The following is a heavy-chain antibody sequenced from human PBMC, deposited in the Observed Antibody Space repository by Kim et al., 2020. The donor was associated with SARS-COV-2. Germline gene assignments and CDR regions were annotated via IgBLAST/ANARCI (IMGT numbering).Heavy chain of an antibody. Sequence: ASVKVSCKASGYTFTSYAVNWVRQAPGQGLQWMGWINTKTGNPRYAQDFTGRFVFSLDTTVNTTYLQISSLRGEDNAVYYCARAADFTSGPGWYFDLWGRGTLSLSPQ. CDR3: ARAADFTSGPGWYFDL. D-gene: IGHD6-19*01. J-gene: IGHJ2*01. V-gene: IGHV7-4-1*02. CDR2: INTKTGNP. CDR1: GYTFTSYA.